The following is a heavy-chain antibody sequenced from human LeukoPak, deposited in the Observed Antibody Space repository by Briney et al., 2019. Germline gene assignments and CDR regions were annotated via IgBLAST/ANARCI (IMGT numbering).Heavy chain of an antibody. CDR2: IKQDGSEK. D-gene: IGHD3-16*01. Sequence: GGSLRLSCAASGFTFSRNYMSWVRQAPGKGLEWVANIKQDGSEKNYVDSVKGRFIISRDNAKNSLYLQMNTLRADDTAVYYCARDGFGTGSNWGQGTLVTVSS. CDR3: ARDGFGTGSN. V-gene: IGHV3-7*03. J-gene: IGHJ4*02. CDR1: GFTFSRNY.